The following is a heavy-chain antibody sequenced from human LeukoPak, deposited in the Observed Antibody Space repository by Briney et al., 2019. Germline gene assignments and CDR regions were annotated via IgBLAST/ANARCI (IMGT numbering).Heavy chain of an antibody. J-gene: IGHJ4*02. V-gene: IGHV3-23*01. CDR3: AKSIGRMGDFDY. D-gene: IGHD1-26*01. CDR1: GFTFSSYA. Sequence: GGSLRLSCAASGFTFSSYAMRWVRQAPGKGLAWVSAISGSGGSTYYADSVKGRFTISRDNSKNTLYLQMNSLRAEDTAVYYCAKSIGRMGDFDYWGQGTLVTVSS. CDR2: ISGSGGST.